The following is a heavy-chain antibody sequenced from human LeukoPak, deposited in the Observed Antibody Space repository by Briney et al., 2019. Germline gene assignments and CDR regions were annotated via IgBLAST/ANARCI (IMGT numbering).Heavy chain of an antibody. CDR1: VYTFTGYY. CDR3: ARAAGYYDSSGYRRANWFDP. Sequence: GASVTVSFKASVYTFTGYYMHWVRQAPGQGLEWMGWINPNSGGTNYAQKFQGRVTMTRDTSISTAYMELSRLRSDDTAVYYCARAAGYYDSSGYRRANWFDPWGQGTLVTVSS. D-gene: IGHD3-22*01. V-gene: IGHV1-2*02. CDR2: INPNSGGT. J-gene: IGHJ5*02.